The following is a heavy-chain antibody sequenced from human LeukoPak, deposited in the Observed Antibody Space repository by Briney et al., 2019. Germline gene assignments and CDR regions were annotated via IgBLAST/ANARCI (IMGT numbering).Heavy chain of an antibody. V-gene: IGHV3-66*01. CDR3: TSGGWLQYDY. CDR1: GFTVSSNY. D-gene: IGHD5-24*01. CDR2: IYTGGTT. J-gene: IGHJ4*02. Sequence: PGGSLRLSCAASGFTVSSNYMSWVRQAPGKGLEWVSVIYTGGTTYYADSVKGRFAISRDSSNNTLHLQMNNLRADDTAVYYCTSGGWLQYDYWGQGTLVIVSS.